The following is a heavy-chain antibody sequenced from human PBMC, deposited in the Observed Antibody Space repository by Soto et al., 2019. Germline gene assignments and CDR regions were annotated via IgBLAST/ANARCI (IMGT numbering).Heavy chain of an antibody. CDR1: GYTFTGYY. V-gene: IGHV1-2*02. D-gene: IGHD3-22*01. CDR2: INPNSGGT. Sequence: GASVKVSCKASGYTFTGYYMHWVRQAPGQGLERMGWINPNSGGTNYAQKFQGRVTMTRDTSISTAYMELSRLRSDDTAVYYCAIAYYDSSGYYSYYYYYGMDVWGQGTTVTVSS. CDR3: AIAYYDSSGYYSYYYYYGMDV. J-gene: IGHJ6*02.